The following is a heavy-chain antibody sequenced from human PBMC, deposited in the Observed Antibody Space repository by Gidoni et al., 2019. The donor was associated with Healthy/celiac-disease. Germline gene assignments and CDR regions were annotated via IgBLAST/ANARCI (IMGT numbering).Heavy chain of an antibody. Sequence: QVQLQESGPGLVKPSETLSLTCTVSGGSISSYYWSWIRQPPGKGLEWIGYIYYSGSTNYNPSRKSRVTISVDTSKNQFSLKLSSVTAADTAVYYCARSVDTALGPGAFDIWGQGTMVTVSS. CDR2: IYYSGST. J-gene: IGHJ3*02. CDR1: GGSISSYY. V-gene: IGHV4-59*01. D-gene: IGHD5-18*01. CDR3: ARSVDTALGPGAFDI.